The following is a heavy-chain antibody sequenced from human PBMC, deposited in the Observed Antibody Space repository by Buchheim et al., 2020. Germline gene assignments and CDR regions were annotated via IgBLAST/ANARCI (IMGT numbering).Heavy chain of an antibody. CDR1: GFSFSNYG. CDR2: IWHDGNNK. D-gene: IGHD7-27*01. Sequence: QVHLVESGGGVVQPGRSLRLSCAASGFSFSNYGMHWVRQAPGKGLEWVAIIWHDGNNKYYADSVKGRFTISRDNSKHTLYLQMNSLRAEDTAVYYCAAGDPLDYWGQGAL. CDR3: AAGDPLDY. J-gene: IGHJ4*02. V-gene: IGHV3-33*01.